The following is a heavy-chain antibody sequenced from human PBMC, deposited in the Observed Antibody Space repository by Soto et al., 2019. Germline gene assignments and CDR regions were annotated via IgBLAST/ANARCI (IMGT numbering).Heavy chain of an antibody. CDR2: ISRSSSYT. J-gene: IGHJ4*03. CDR3: AGGGGSYLPDY. CDR1: GFTFSDYY. D-gene: IGHD1-26*01. V-gene: IGHV3-11*03. Sequence: GGSLRLSCAASGFTFSDYYMSWIRQAPGKGLEWVSYISRSSSYTNYADSVNGRFTISRDNAKNSLYLQMNSLRADDTAVYYCAGGGGSYLPDYWGQGTPVTVSS.